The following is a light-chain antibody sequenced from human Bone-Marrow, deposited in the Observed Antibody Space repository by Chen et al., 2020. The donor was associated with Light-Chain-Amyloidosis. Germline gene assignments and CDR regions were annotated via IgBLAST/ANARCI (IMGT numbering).Light chain of an antibody. CDR2: RDT. CDR3: QSADSSGTYEVI. V-gene: IGLV3-25*03. Sequence: SYELTQPPSVSVSPGQTARITCSGDDLPTKYAYWYQQKPVQAPVLVIHRDTERPSGISERFSGSSSGTTATLTIRGVQAEDEADYHCQSADSSGTYEVIFGGGTKLTVL. J-gene: IGLJ2*01. CDR1: DLPTKY.